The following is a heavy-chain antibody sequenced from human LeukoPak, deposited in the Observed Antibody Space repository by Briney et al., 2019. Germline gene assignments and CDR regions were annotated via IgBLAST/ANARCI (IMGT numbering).Heavy chain of an antibody. J-gene: IGHJ4*02. Sequence: KSSETLSLTCAVYGGSFSGYYWSWIRQPPGKGLEWIGEINHSGSTNYNPSLKSRVTISVDTSKNQFSLKLSSVTAADTAVYYCARGRGFDWLLYRDHKYYFDYWGQGTLVTVSS. CDR1: GGSFSGYY. CDR2: INHSGST. D-gene: IGHD3-9*01. V-gene: IGHV4-34*01. CDR3: ARGRGFDWLLYRDHKYYFDY.